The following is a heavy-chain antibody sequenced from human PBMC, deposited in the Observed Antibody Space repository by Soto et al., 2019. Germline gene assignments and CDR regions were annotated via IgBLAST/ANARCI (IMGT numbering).Heavy chain of an antibody. V-gene: IGHV1-69*06. CDR2: TNGNLGTG. CDR3: ARRDSHGFFRYFDN. J-gene: IGHJ4*02. CDR1: GGTFSSYP. Sequence: QVQLVQSGAEVKRPGSSVKVSCKASGGTFSSYPISWVRQAPGQGLGWMGGTNGNLGTGNYAQKFRGRLTFTTDISTTTAYMELSSLTSEDTAVYYCARRDSHGFFRYFDNWGQGTLVTVSS. D-gene: IGHD3-3*01.